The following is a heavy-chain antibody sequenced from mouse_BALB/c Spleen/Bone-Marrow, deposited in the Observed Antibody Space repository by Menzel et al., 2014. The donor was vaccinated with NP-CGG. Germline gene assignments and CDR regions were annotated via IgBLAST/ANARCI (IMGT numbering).Heavy chain of an antibody. V-gene: IGHV1-39*01. CDR3: AKSVSLRAMDY. CDR2: IDPYYGGT. D-gene: IGHD6-2*01. J-gene: IGHJ4*01. Sequence: EVKLMESGPELEKPGASVKISCKASGYSSTGYNMNWVKQSNGKSLEWIGDIDPYYGGTSYNQKFKGKATLTVDKSSSTAYMQLKSLTSEDSAVYYCAKSVSLRAMDYWGQGTSVSVSS. CDR1: GYSSTGYN.